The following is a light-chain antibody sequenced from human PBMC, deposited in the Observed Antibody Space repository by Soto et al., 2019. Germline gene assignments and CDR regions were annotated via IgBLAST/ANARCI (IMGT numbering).Light chain of an antibody. Sequence: IHMNKSLSSLSASVGNRVTITCRASQSISRYLNWYQQKPGKAPNLLIYDASSLQSGVPSSFSGSGSGTDFTLTISSLQPEDFATYYCQQSYSTPRTFGQGTKVDI. J-gene: IGKJ1*01. V-gene: IGKV1-39*01. CDR3: QQSYSTPRT. CDR2: DAS. CDR1: QSISRY.